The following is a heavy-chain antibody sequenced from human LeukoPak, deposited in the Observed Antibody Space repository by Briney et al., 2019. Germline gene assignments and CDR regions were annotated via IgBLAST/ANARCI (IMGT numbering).Heavy chain of an antibody. CDR3: ARRFGGDTYLDS. Sequence: GGSLRLSCAGSGFTFSNYNMNWVRQAPGKGLEWVSSIRSSGGSEFYAESVKGRFTISRDNANNSLYLHMTSLRVEDTALYFCARRFGGDTYLDSWGQGTLVTVSS. D-gene: IGHD3-16*01. CDR1: GFTFSNYN. CDR2: IRSSGGSE. V-gene: IGHV3-21*01. J-gene: IGHJ4*02.